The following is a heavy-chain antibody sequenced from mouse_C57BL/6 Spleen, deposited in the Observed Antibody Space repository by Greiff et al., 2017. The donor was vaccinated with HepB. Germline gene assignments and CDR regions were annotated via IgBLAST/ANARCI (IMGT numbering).Heavy chain of an antibody. J-gene: IGHJ1*03. CDR3: ARRVDSYWYFDV. Sequence: QVQLQQPGAELVMPGASVKLSCKASGYTFTSYWMHWVKQRPGQGLEWIGEIDPSDSYTNYNQKFKGKSTLTVDKSSSTAYMQLSSLTSVDSAVYYCARRVDSYWYFDVWGTGTTVTVSS. V-gene: IGHV1-69*01. CDR1: GYTFTSYW. CDR2: IDPSDSYT. D-gene: IGHD1-1*01.